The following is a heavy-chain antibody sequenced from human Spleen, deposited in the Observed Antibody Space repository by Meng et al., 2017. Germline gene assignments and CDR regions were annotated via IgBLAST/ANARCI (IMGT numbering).Heavy chain of an antibody. CDR2: ISWNSGST. V-gene: IGHV3-9*03. CDR1: GFTFDDYA. D-gene: IGHD4-11*01. J-gene: IGHJ3*02. Sequence: SLKISCAASGFTFDDYAMHWVRQAPGKGLEWVSGISWNSGSTGYADSVKGRFTISRDNANNSLFLQMNSLRTEDMALYYCAKALSRAYRPTDAFDIWGQGTMVTVSS. CDR3: AKALSRAYRPTDAFDI.